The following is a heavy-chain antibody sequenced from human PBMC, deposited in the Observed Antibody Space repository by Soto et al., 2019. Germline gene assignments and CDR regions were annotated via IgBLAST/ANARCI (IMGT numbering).Heavy chain of an antibody. V-gene: IGHV3-30-3*01. Sequence: QVQLVESGGGVVQPGRSLRLSCAAAGFTFSSYAIHWVRQAPGKGLEWVAVISYDGSNKYYADSVKGRFTISRDNSKNTLYLQMNSLRAEDTAVYYCARDGEGRPKTGLDYWGQGTLVTVSS. D-gene: IGHD3-9*01. CDR2: ISYDGSNK. CDR3: ARDGEGRPKTGLDY. J-gene: IGHJ4*02. CDR1: GFTFSSYA.